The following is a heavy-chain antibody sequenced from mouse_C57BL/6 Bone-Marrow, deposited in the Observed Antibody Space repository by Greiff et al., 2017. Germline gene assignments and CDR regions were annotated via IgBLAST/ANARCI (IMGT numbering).Heavy chain of an antibody. CDR3: AKPYGSSYPHWYFDV. J-gene: IGHJ1*03. CDR2: IWRGGST. D-gene: IGHD1-1*01. Sequence: QVQLQQSGPGLVQPSQSLSITCTVSGFSLTSYGVHWVRQSPGKGLEWLGVIWRGGSTDYNAAFMSRLSITKDNSKSQVFFKTNSLQAGDTAIYYCAKPYGSSYPHWYFDVWGTGTTVTVSS. CDR1: GFSLTSYG. V-gene: IGHV2-5*01.